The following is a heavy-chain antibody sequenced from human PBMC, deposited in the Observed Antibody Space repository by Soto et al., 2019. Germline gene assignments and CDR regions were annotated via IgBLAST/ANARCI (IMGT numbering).Heavy chain of an antibody. J-gene: IGHJ6*02. CDR1: GYNFNIYG. D-gene: IGHD3-10*01. V-gene: IGHV1-69*13. CDR2: IIPIFGTA. Sequence: GASVKVSCKASGYNFNIYGINWVRQAPGQGLELMGWIIPIFGTANYAQKFQGRVTITADESTSTAYMELGSLRSEDTAVYYCARDRGSVVTMVRGVRNYYYYGMDVWGQGTTVTVSS. CDR3: ARDRGSVVTMVRGVRNYYYYGMDV.